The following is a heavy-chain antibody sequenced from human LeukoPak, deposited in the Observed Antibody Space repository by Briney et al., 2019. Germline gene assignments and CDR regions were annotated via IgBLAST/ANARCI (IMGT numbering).Heavy chain of an antibody. Sequence: SETLSLTCTLSGGSISSGSFFWDWIRQPPGKRLEWLGSIHSIGSTYYNPSLKSRLTMSVDTSKNQFSLKLSSVTAADTAVYYCATTSYISGWHWNFDYWGQGTLVTVSS. J-gene: IGHJ4*02. CDR2: IHSIGST. CDR3: ATTSYISGWHWNFDY. CDR1: GGSISSGSFF. V-gene: IGHV4-39*01. D-gene: IGHD6-19*01.